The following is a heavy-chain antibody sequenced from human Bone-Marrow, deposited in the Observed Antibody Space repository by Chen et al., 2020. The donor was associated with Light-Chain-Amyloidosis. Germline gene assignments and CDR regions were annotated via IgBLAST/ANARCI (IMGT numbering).Heavy chain of an antibody. V-gene: IGHV1-2*02. CDR3: ARDMSPGIAVSGPYGMDV. CDR2: VNPNNGGI. Sequence: QVQLVQSGAELRKPGASVKVSCKASGYTFTGYHIHWVRQAPGQGLEWVGWVNPNNGGINYAQKFQDLVSMTRHTTVSTVYMELSMLTSDDTAVYFCARDMSPGIAVSGPYGMDVWGQGTTVTVSS. CDR1: GYTFTGYH. D-gene: IGHD6-19*01. J-gene: IGHJ6*02.